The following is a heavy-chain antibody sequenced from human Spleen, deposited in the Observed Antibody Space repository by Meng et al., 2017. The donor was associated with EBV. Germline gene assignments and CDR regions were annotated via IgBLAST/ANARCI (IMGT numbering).Heavy chain of an antibody. V-gene: IGHV3/OR16-13*01. CDR2: INSDGSST. CDR3: ANLRGY. J-gene: IGHJ4*02. Sequence: EGRLGGSGGGLVQPGGSRRLSCAASGFTFSSYWMHWVRQAPGKGLVWVSRINSDGSSTSYADSMKGQFTISRDNAKNTLYLQLNSLRVEDTGMYFCANLRGYWGQGTLVTVSS. CDR1: GFTFSSYW.